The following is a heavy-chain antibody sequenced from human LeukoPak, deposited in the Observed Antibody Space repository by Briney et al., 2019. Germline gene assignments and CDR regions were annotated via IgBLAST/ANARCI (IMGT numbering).Heavy chain of an antibody. CDR3: AAPFRGGDIVFY. CDR2: IVVGSGNT. J-gene: IGHJ4*02. D-gene: IGHD2-21*02. Sequence: GASLKVSCKASGFTFTSSAVQWVRQARGQRLEWIGWIVVGSGNTNYAQKFEERVTITRDMSTSTPYMELSSLRSEDTAVYYCAAPFRGGDIVFYWGQGALVTVS. V-gene: IGHV1-58*01. CDR1: GFTFTSSA.